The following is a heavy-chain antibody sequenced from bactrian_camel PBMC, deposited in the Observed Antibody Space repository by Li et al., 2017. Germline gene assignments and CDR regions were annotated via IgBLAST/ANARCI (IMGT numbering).Heavy chain of an antibody. D-gene: IGHD3*01. CDR2: DVTSSDSA. CDR3: VRGVPGVGFGY. Sequence: HVQLVESGGGSVQAGGSLRLSCAASGSGPTYGSYCMGWFRQVPGKERVGVACDVTSSDSANYADSVKGRFTISRDYAKNTVYLQMNSLKPEDTAVYFCVRGVPGVGFGYWGQGTQVTVS. CDR1: GPTYGSYC. V-gene: IGHV3S55*01. J-gene: IGHJ6*01.